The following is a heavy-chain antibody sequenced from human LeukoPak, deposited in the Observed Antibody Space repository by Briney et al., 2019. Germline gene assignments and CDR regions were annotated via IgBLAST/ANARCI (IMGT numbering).Heavy chain of an antibody. V-gene: IGHV4-61*02. CDR1: GGSISSGSYY. CDR3: ARVGFWSGYWFDP. CDR2: IYTSGRT. J-gene: IGHJ5*02. D-gene: IGHD3-3*01. Sequence: SETLSLTCTVSGGSISSGSYYWSWIRQPAGKGLEWIGRIYTSGRTNYNPSLKSRVTISVDTSKNQFSLKLSPVTAADTAVYYCARVGFWSGYWFDPWGQGTLVTVSS.